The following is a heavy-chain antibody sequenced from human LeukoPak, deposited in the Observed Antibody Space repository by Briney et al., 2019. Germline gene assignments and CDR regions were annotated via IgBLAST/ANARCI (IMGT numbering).Heavy chain of an antibody. CDR2: LKYDGSEG. J-gene: IGHJ6*04. Sequence: PGGSLRLSCAGSGFILSNNWMSWVRQAPGKGLEWVANLKYDGSEGHYVDSVKGRFTIHRDNAKNFLYLQMNSLRDEDTAVYYCARDRHQFGRLWYMDVWGRGTTVAVSS. CDR3: ARDRHQFGRLWYMDV. D-gene: IGHD2-15*01. V-gene: IGHV3-7*01. CDR1: GFILSNNW.